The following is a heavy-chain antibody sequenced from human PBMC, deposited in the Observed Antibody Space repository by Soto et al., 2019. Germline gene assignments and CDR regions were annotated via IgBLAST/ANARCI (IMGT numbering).Heavy chain of an antibody. CDR1: GFTFSSYA. V-gene: IGHV3-23*01. CDR3: AKGPGPRYFDWLYYCFDY. D-gene: IGHD3-9*01. CDR2: ISGSGGST. Sequence: EVQLLESGGGLVQPGGSLRLSCAASGFTFSSYAMSWVRQAPGKGLEWVSAISGSGGSTYYADSVKGRFTISRENCENTLYLQMNSLRAEDTAIYYFAKGPGPRYFDWLYYCFDYWGQGTLVTVSS. J-gene: IGHJ4*02.